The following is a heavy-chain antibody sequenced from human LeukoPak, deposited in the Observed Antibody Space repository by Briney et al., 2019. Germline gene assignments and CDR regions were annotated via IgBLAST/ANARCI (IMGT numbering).Heavy chain of an antibody. J-gene: IGHJ4*02. CDR1: GFTFSDYY. Sequence: AGSMRLSSAPSGFTFSDYYMSWIRQAPGRVLEWVSYISSSGSTIYYADSVKGRFTISRDNAKNTLYLQMNSLRAEDTAVYYCARAVPSGELGFGELLPYFGYWGQGALVTVAS. D-gene: IGHD3-10*01. CDR3: ARAVPSGELGFGELLPYFGY. V-gene: IGHV3-11*01. CDR2: ISSSGSTI.